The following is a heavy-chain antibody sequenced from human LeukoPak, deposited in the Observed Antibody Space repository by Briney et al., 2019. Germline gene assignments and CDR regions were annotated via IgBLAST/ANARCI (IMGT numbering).Heavy chain of an antibody. CDR2: INPNSGGT. J-gene: IGHJ4*02. V-gene: IGHV1-2*02. D-gene: IGHD3-3*01. CDR1: GYTFTGYY. Sequence: ASVKVSCKASGYTFTGYYMHWVRQAPGQGLEWMGWINPNSGGTNYAQKFQGRVTMTRDTSISTAYMELRSLRSDDTAVYYCARDSANFWSGYYIAVIRFDYWGQGTLVTVSS. CDR3: ARDSANFWSGYYIAVIRFDY.